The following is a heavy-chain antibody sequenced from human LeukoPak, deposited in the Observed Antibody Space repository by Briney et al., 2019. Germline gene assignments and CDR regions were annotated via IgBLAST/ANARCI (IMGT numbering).Heavy chain of an antibody. Sequence: ASVKVSCKASGYTFTGCYMHWVRQAPGQGLEWMGWINPNSGGTNYAQKFQGRVTMTRDTSISTAYMELSRLRSDDTAVYYCARGNHYYDSSGPIGNFDYWGQGTLVTVSS. CDR2: INPNSGGT. J-gene: IGHJ4*02. V-gene: IGHV1-2*02. D-gene: IGHD3-22*01. CDR1: GYTFTGCY. CDR3: ARGNHYYDSSGPIGNFDY.